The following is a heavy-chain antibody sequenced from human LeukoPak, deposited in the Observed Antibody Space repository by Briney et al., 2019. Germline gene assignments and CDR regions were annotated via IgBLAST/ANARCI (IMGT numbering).Heavy chain of an antibody. CDR1: GVSMSSSPYY. J-gene: IGHJ5*02. Sequence: SETLSLTCAVSGVSMSSSPYYWGWIRQPPGKGLEWIGTIYDSGNTNYNPSLRSRLTISVDTSRNQFSLKLSSVTAADTAVYYCARHDCDSSRCSVNWFDPWGQGTLVTISS. V-gene: IGHV4-39*01. D-gene: IGHD2/OR15-2a*01. CDR3: ARHDCDSSRCSVNWFDP. CDR2: IYDSGNT.